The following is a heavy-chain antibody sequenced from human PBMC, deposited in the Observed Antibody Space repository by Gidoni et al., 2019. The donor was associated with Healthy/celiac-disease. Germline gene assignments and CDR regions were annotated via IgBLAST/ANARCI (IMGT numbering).Heavy chain of an antibody. V-gene: IGHV3-23*01. CDR3: AKRLAARLNRDAFDI. J-gene: IGHJ3*02. Sequence: FTISRDNSKNTLYLQMNSLRAEDMAVYYCAKRLAARLNRDAFDIWGQGTMVTVSS. D-gene: IGHD6-6*01.